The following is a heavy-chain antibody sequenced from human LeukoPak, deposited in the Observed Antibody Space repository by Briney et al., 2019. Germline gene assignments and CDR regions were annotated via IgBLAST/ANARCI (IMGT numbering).Heavy chain of an antibody. CDR1: GFTVSSNY. Sequence: GGSLRLSCAASGFTVSSNYMSWVRQAPGKGLEWVSVIYSGGSGGSTYYADSVKGRFTISRDNAKNSLYLQMNSLRAEDTAVYYCARQLPTTVDAFDIWGQGTMVTVSS. CDR2: IYSGGSGGST. V-gene: IGHV3-66*04. D-gene: IGHD4-17*01. J-gene: IGHJ3*02. CDR3: ARQLPTTVDAFDI.